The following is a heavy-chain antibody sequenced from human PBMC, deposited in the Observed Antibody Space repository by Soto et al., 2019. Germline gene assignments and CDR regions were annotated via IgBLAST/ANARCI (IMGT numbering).Heavy chain of an antibody. CDR3: ARARIFGVVIPTYFDY. D-gene: IGHD3-3*01. V-gene: IGHV4-31*03. Sequence: SETLSLTCTVSGGSISSGGYYWSWIRQHPGKGLEWIGYIYYSGSTYYNPSLKSRVTISVDTSKNQFSLKLSSVTAADTAVYYCARARIFGVVIPTYFDYWGQGTLVTVSS. J-gene: IGHJ4*02. CDR2: IYYSGST. CDR1: GGSISSGGYY.